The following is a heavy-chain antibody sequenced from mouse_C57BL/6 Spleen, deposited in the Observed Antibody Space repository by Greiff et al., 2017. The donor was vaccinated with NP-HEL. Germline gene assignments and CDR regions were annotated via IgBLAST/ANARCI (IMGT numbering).Heavy chain of an antibody. CDR3: ARSLWDSGFAY. Sequence: VQLQQPGAELVMPGASVKLSCKASGYTFTSYWMHWVKQRPGQGLEWIGEIDPSDSYTNYNQKFKGKSTLTVDKSSSTAYMQLSSLTSEDSAVYYCARSLWDSGFAYWGQGTLVTVSA. D-gene: IGHD4-1*01. CDR2: IDPSDSYT. CDR1: GYTFTSYW. J-gene: IGHJ3*01. V-gene: IGHV1-69*01.